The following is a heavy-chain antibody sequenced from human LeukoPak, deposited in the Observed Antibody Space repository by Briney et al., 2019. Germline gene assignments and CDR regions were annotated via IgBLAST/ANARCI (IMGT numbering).Heavy chain of an antibody. CDR1: GFAVSSYW. Sequence: SGGSLILSCEASGFAVSSYWASWVRQAPGKGLELVANINQDGNSQNYVDSVRGRFTISKDNAKNSVYLQMNSLRAEDTAVYYCARSLWPEDYWGQGILVTVSS. V-gene: IGHV3-7*01. D-gene: IGHD2-21*01. CDR2: INQDGNSQ. CDR3: ARSLWPEDY. J-gene: IGHJ4*02.